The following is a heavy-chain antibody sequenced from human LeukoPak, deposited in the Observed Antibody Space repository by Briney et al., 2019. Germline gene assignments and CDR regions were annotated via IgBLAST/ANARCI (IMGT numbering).Heavy chain of an antibody. CDR2: MSPKSGNT. D-gene: IGHD7-27*01. J-gene: IGHJ4*02. CDR1: GYTFVSYD. Sequence: ASVKVPCKASGYTFVSYDINWVRQATGQGPEWMGWMSPKSGNTGYAQKFQGRVTMTRDTSINTAYMELSGLISEDTAVYYCTRGPPNWGYDFWGQGTLVTVSS. V-gene: IGHV1-8*01. CDR3: TRGPPNWGYDF.